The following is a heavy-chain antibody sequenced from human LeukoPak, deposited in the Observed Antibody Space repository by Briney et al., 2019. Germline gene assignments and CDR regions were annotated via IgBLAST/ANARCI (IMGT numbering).Heavy chain of an antibody. CDR3: ARYSSYDAFDI. CDR2: IYYSGST. Sequence: SETLSLTCTVSGGSISSSSYYWGWIRQPPGKGLEWIGSIYYSGSTHYNPSLKSRVTISVDTSKNQFSLKLSSVTAADTAVYYCARYSSYDAFDIWGQGTMVTVSS. J-gene: IGHJ3*02. D-gene: IGHD2-21*01. CDR1: GGSISSSSYY. V-gene: IGHV4-39*01.